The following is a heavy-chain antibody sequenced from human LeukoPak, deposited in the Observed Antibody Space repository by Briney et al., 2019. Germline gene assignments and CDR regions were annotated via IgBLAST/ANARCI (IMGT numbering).Heavy chain of an antibody. V-gene: IGHV3-30*18. J-gene: IGHJ4*02. Sequence: GRSLRLPCAASGFTFSSYGMHWVRQAPGKGLEWVAVISYDGSNKYYADSVKGRFTISRDNSKNTLYLQMNSLRAEDTAVYYCAKALDIVATNYFDYWGQGTLVTVSS. CDR1: GFTFSSYG. CDR2: ISYDGSNK. CDR3: AKALDIVATNYFDY. D-gene: IGHD5-12*01.